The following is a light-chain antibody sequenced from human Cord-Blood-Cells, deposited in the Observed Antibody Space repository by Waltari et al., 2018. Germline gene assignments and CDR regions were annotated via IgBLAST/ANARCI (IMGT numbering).Light chain of an antibody. J-gene: IGKJ4*01. CDR1: QVISNY. CDR2: DAS. Sequence: DIQMTQSPSSLSASVGDRVTITCQASQVISNYLNWYQQKPGKVPKLLIYDASNLETGVPSRFSGSGSGTDFTFTISSLQPEDIATYYCQQYDNLVTFGGGTKVEIK. V-gene: IGKV1-33*01. CDR3: QQYDNLVT.